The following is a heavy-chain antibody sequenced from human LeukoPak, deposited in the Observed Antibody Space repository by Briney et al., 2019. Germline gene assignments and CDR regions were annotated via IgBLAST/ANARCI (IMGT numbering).Heavy chain of an antibody. J-gene: IGHJ4*02. V-gene: IGHV4-39*01. D-gene: IGHD3-10*01. Sequence: SETLSLTCTVSGGSISSSSYYWGWIRQPPGKGLEWIGTIDYSGSTYYNPSLKRRVTISVDTSKNPFSLKLSSVTAADTAVYYCARPYYASGSIPPYYFDYWGQGTLVTVSS. CDR2: IDYSGST. CDR3: ARPYYASGSIPPYYFDY. CDR1: GGSISSSSYY.